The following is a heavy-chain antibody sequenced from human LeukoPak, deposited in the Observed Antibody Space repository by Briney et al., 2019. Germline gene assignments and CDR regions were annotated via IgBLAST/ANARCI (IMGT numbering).Heavy chain of an antibody. D-gene: IGHD3-3*01. V-gene: IGHV4-61*02. Sequence: SGTLSLTCTVSGGSISSGSYYWSWIRQPAGKGLEWIGRIYTSGSTNYNPSLKSRVTISVDTSKNQFSLKLSSVTAADTAVYYCARVGDFWSGYYWFDPWGQGTLVTVSS. J-gene: IGHJ5*02. CDR2: IYTSGST. CDR3: ARVGDFWSGYYWFDP. CDR1: GGSISSGSYY.